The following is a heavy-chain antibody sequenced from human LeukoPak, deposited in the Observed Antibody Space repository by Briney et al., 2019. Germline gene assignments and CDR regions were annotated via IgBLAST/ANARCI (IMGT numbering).Heavy chain of an antibody. Sequence: ASVKVSCKASGYTFTGYYMHWVRQAPGQGLEWMGRIIPIFGTANYAQKFQGRVTITTDESTSTAYMELSSLRSEDTAVYYCARSPDCSGGSCYSWHFDYWGQGTLVTVSS. D-gene: IGHD2-15*01. CDR1: GYTFTGYY. CDR3: ARSPDCSGGSCYSWHFDY. J-gene: IGHJ4*02. CDR2: IIPIFGTA. V-gene: IGHV1-69*05.